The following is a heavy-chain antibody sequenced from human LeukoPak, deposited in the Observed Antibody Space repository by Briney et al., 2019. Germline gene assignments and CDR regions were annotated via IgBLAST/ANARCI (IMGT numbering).Heavy chain of an antibody. D-gene: IGHD2-2*02. CDR3: ARPPDCSSTSCYSEENYYYYMDV. CDR1: GYTFTGYY. V-gene: IGHV1-2*02. J-gene: IGHJ6*03. CDR2: INPNSGGT. Sequence: GASVKVSCKASGYTFTGYYIHWVRQAPGQGLERMGWINPNSGGTNYAQKFQGRVTMTRDTSISTAYMELSSLRSEDTAVYYCARPPDCSSTSCYSEENYYYYMDVWGKGTTVTVSS.